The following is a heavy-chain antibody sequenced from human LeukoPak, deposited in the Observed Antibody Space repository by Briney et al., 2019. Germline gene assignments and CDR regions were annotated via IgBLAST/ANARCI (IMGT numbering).Heavy chain of an antibody. CDR3: ARLRASDFWSGRYYYGMDV. Sequence: ASVKVSCKASGYTFTSYDIDWVRQATGQGLEWMGWMNPNSGNTGYAQKFQGRVTMTRNTSISTAYMELSSLRSEDTAVYYCARLRASDFWSGRYYYGMDVWGQGTTVTVSS. CDR1: GYTFTSYD. V-gene: IGHV1-8*01. J-gene: IGHJ6*02. D-gene: IGHD3-3*01. CDR2: MNPNSGNT.